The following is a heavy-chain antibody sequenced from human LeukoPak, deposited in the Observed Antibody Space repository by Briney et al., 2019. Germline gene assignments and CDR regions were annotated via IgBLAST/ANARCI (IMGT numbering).Heavy chain of an antibody. D-gene: IGHD4-11*01. CDR3: AKDTEATVTTWGYFDY. CDR2: ISYDGSNK. V-gene: IGHV3-30*18. J-gene: IGHJ4*02. Sequence: GGSLRLSCAASGFTFSSYGMHWVRQAPGKGREGGAVISYDGSNKYYADSVKGRFTISRDNSKNTLYLQMNSLRTEDTALYYCAKDTEATVTTWGYFDYWGQGTLVTVSS. CDR1: GFTFSSYG.